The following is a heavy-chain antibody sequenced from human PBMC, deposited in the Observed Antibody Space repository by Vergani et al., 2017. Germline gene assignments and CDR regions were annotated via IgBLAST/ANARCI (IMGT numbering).Heavy chain of an antibody. CDR1: RSTFKTYG. J-gene: IGHJ4*02. CDR3: ANTXIGDYGGNSEVFDY. V-gene: IGHV3-33*06. D-gene: IGHD4-23*01. CDR2: IYYDGSNA. Sequence: QGQLVESGGGIVQPGRSLRLSCVASRSTFKTYGMHWVRQAPGKGLEWVGLIYYDGSNAYYADSVKGRFTISRDNSKNTLYLQMNSLRAEDTAVYYCANTXIGDYGGNSEVFDYWGQGTLVTVSS.